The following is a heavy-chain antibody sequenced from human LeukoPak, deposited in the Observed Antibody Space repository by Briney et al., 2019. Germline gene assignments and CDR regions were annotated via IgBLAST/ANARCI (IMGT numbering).Heavy chain of an antibody. CDR2: ISTSTGTP. Sequence: ASVKVSCKASGYSFTEYSINWVRQAPGQGLEWMGRISTSTGTPTYAQGFTGRFVFSLDTSVSTAYLQNSSLKPEDTAVYYCARGGPSDFWAQGTRVTVSS. D-gene: IGHD5-12*01. CDR1: GYSFTEYS. J-gene: IGHJ4*02. CDR3: ARGGPSDF. V-gene: IGHV7-4-1*01.